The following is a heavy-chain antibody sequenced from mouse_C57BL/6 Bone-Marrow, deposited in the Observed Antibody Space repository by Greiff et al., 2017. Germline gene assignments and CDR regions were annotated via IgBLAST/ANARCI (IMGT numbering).Heavy chain of an antibody. Sequence: VQLQQSGAELVKPGASVKMSCKASGYTFTTYPIEWMKQNHGKSLEWIGNFHPYNDDTKYNEKFKGKATLTVEKSSSTVYLELSRLTSDDSAVYYCARRGAYYSNYGYAMDYWGQGTSVTVSS. J-gene: IGHJ4*01. CDR2: FHPYNDDT. V-gene: IGHV1-47*01. CDR3: ARRGAYYSNYGYAMDY. CDR1: GYTFTTYP. D-gene: IGHD2-5*01.